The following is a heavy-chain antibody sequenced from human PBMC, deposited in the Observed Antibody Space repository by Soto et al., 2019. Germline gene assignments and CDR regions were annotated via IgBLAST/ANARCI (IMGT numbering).Heavy chain of an antibody. J-gene: IGHJ5*02. CDR3: ARRRNNYDSSGHNWFDP. CDR2: IYPGDSDT. Sequence: PGESRKISCKGSGYSFTSYWVGWVRQMPGKGLEWMGIIYPGDSDTRYSPSFQGQVTISADKPISTAYLQWSSLKASDTAMYYCARRRNNYDSSGHNWFDPWGQGTLVTVSS. CDR1: GYSFTSYW. D-gene: IGHD3-22*01. V-gene: IGHV5-51*01.